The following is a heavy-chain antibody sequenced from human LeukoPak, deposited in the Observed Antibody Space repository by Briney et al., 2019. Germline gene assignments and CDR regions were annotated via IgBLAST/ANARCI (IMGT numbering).Heavy chain of an antibody. Sequence: GGSLRLSCAASGSTFSKYGMNWVRQAPGKGLEWVSGIGFGGTTYYADSVKGRFTISRDTSKNTLYLQMNSLRAEDTAVYFCAKAQGYYDCWGQGTLVTVSS. D-gene: IGHD3-22*01. CDR3: AKAQGYYDC. CDR1: GSTFSKYG. CDR2: IGFGGTT. J-gene: IGHJ4*02. V-gene: IGHV3-23*01.